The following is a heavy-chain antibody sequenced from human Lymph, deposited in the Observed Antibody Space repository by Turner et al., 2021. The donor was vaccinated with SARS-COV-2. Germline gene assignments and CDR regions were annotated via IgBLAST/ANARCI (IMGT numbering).Heavy chain of an antibody. CDR1: GYTFTSYD. J-gene: IGHJ6*02. CDR3: ARGRFSGGWMDV. CDR2: VNSKSGTT. Sequence: QVQLVQSVAELKKPGASVKVSCKAPGYTFTSYDINWVRQATGQGRDWRGWVNSKSGTTGYAQKFKGRVTMTRNTSIRTAYMELGSLRSEYTAAYYCARGRFSGGWMDVWGQGTTVTVSS. D-gene: IGHD1-26*01. V-gene: IGHV1-8*02.